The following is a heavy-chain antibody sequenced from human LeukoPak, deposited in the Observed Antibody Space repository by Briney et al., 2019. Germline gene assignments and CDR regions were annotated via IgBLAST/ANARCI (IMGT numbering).Heavy chain of an antibody. CDR2: IIPIFGTA. V-gene: IGHV1-69*01. Sequence: GASVKVSCKASGGTFISYAISWVRQAPGQGLEWMGGIIPIFGTANYAQKFQGRVTITADESTSTAYMELSSLRSEDTAVYYCARNDYYDSSGYPPPYFDYWGQGTLVTVSS. CDR3: ARNDYYDSSGYPPPYFDY. J-gene: IGHJ4*02. CDR1: GGTFISYA. D-gene: IGHD3-22*01.